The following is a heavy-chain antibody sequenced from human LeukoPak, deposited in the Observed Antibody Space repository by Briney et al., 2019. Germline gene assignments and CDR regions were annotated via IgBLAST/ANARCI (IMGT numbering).Heavy chain of an antibody. J-gene: IGHJ4*02. CDR1: GFTFSSYW. V-gene: IGHV3-74*01. CDR3: ARVHYYDSSGYGNFDY. Sequence: PWGSLRLSCVASGFTFSSYWIHWVRQAPGKGLVWVSRINSDGSSTSYADSVKGRFTISRDNAKNTLYLQMNSLRAEDTAVYYCARVHYYDSSGYGNFDYWGQGTLVTVSS. D-gene: IGHD3-22*01. CDR2: INSDGSST.